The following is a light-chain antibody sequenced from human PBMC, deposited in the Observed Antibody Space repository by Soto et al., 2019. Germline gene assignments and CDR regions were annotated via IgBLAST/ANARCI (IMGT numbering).Light chain of an antibody. CDR3: VSYATSTTLYV. CDR1: SSDVGSFNY. V-gene: IGLV2-14*01. CDR2: EVT. J-gene: IGLJ1*01. Sequence: QSALAQPASVSGSPGQSITISCTATSSDVGSFNYVSWYQHHPGKAPKLMIYEVTSRPSGVSNRFSGSKSGNTASLTISGLQAEDEADYYCVSYATSTTLYVIGSGTKVTVL.